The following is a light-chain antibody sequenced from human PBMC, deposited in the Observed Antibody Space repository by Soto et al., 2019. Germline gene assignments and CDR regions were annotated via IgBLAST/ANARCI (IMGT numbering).Light chain of an antibody. V-gene: IGKV3-20*01. CDR3: QQYGSSPWT. CDR2: GAS. Sequence: EILITQSPSTLSVSPGERATLSCRASQSVSSNLAWYQQKPGQAPRLLIYGASSRATGIPARFSGSGSGTDFTLTISRLEPEDFAVYYCQQYGSSPWTFGQGTKVDI. J-gene: IGKJ1*01. CDR1: QSVSSN.